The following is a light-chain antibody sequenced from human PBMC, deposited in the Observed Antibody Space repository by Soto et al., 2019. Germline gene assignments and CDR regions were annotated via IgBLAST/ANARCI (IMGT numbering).Light chain of an antibody. CDR1: QSLVFRDGNTY. CDR2: KVS. J-gene: IGKJ1*01. CDR3: MHGRHWT. Sequence: VVMTQSPLSLPVTLGQPASISCSSSQSLVFRDGNTYLNWFQQRPGQSPRRLIYKVSNRDSGVPGRFSGSGSDTNFTLEISRVEAGGVVVYYCMHGRHWTFGQGTKVEIK. V-gene: IGKV2-30*01.